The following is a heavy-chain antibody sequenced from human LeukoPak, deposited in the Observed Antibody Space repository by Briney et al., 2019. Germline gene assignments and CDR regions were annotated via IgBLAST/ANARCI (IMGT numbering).Heavy chain of an antibody. CDR1: GFTFSSYS. CDR2: ISSSSSTI. Sequence: GGSLRLSCAASGFTFSSYSMNWVRQAPGKGLEWVSYISSSSSTIYYADSVKGRFTISRDNAKNPLYLQMNSLRDEDTAVYYCARDLPSYSSGWDAFDIWGQGTMVTVSS. D-gene: IGHD6-19*01. J-gene: IGHJ3*02. CDR3: ARDLPSYSSGWDAFDI. V-gene: IGHV3-48*02.